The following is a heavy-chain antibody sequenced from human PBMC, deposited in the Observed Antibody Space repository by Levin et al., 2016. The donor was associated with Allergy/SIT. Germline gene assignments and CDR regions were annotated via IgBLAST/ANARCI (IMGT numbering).Heavy chain of an antibody. CDR2: ISAYNGNT. D-gene: IGHD5-12*01. V-gene: IGHV1-18*01. Sequence: ASVKVSCKASGYTFTSYGISWVRQAPGQGLEWMGWISAYNGNTNYAQKLQGRVTMTTDTSTSTAYMELRSLRSDDTAVYYCARDGGVSGYSGYDPPKYYGMDVWGQGTTVTVSS. CDR3: ARDGGVSGYSGYDPPKYYGMDV. CDR1: GYTFTSYG. J-gene: IGHJ6*02.